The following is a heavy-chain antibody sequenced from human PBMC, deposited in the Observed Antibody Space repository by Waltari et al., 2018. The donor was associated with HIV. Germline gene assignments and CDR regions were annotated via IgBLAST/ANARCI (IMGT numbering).Heavy chain of an antibody. D-gene: IGHD5-18*01. CDR1: GGSISSYS. CDR3: AGLGDTASVDY. J-gene: IGHJ4*02. V-gene: IGHV4-59*08. Sequence: QVQLQESGPGLVKPSETLSLTCTVPGGSISSYSWSWIRQPPGKGLAWVGYIYYSGSTNSNPSLKRRVTISVGTSKNHFSLKLSSVTATDTAVYYCAGLGDTASVDYWGQGTLVTVSS. CDR2: IYYSGST.